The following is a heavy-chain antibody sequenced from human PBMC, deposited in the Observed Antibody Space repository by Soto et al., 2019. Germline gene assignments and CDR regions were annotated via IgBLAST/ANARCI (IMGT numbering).Heavy chain of an antibody. V-gene: IGHV2-5*02. CDR3: AHIRYGSGLFDY. Sequence: QITLKESGPTLVKPTQTLTLTCTFSGFSLSTSGVGVGWIRQPPGKALEWLALIYWDDDKRYSPSLKSRLAINTDTSNNQVVLTMTNMDPVDTATYYCAHIRYGSGLFDYWGQGTLVTVSS. CDR2: IYWDDDK. CDR1: GFSLSTSGVG. J-gene: IGHJ4*02. D-gene: IGHD3-10*01.